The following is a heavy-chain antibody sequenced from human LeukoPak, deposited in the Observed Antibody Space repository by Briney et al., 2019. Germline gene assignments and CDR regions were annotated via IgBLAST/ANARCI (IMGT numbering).Heavy chain of an antibody. Sequence: PGGSLRLSCAASGFTFSTSWMTWVRQAPGKGLEWVANIKQDGSAKYYVDSVKGRFTISRDNAKNSLYLQMNSLRAEDTGVDYCAKDSTFLLDYWGQGTLVTLSS. CDR3: AKDSTFLLDY. D-gene: IGHD3-16*01. CDR2: IKQDGSAK. J-gene: IGHJ4*02. CDR1: GFTFSTSW. V-gene: IGHV3-7*04.